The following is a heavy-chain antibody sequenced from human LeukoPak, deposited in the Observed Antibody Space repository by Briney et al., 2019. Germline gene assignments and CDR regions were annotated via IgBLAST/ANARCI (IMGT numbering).Heavy chain of an antibody. CDR3: ARGSTTGQFYCSSTSCYSVFAAFDY. D-gene: IGHD2-2*01. J-gene: IGHJ4*02. CDR2: ISSSSSYI. CDR1: GFTFSSYS. Sequence: GGSLRLSCAASGFTFSSYSMNWVRQAPGKGQEWVSSISSSSSYIYYADSVKGRFTISRDNAKNSLYLQMNSLRAEDTAVYYCARGSTTGQFYCSSTSCYSVFAAFDYWGQGTLVTVSS. V-gene: IGHV3-21*01.